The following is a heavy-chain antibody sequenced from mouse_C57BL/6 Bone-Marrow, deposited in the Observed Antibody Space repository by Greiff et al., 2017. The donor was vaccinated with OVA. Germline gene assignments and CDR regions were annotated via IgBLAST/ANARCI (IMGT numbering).Heavy chain of an antibody. CDR3: ARIWPFSAMDY. CDR2: IYPGGGYT. J-gene: IGHJ4*01. Sequence: VQLQQSGAELVRPGTSVQMSCKASGYTFTNYWIGWAKQRPGHGLEWIGDIYPGGGYTNYNEKFKGKATLTADKSSSTAYMQFSSLKSEDSAIYFCARIWPFSAMDYWGQGTSVTVSS. V-gene: IGHV1-63*01. CDR1: GYTFTNYW.